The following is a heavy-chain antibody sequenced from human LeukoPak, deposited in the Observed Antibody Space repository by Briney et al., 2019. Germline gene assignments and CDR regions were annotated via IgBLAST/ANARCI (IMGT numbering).Heavy chain of an antibody. CDR1: GFTFSSYA. CDR3: ARDGGGYYDSSGYGYFDY. V-gene: IGHV3-23*01. CDR2: ISGSGGST. J-gene: IGHJ4*02. Sequence: PGGSLRLSCAASGFTFSSYAMSWVRQAPWKGLEWVSAISGSGGSTYYADSVKGRFTISRDNSKNTLYLQMNSLRAEDTAVYYCARDGGGYYDSSGYGYFDYWGQGTLVTVSS. D-gene: IGHD3-22*01.